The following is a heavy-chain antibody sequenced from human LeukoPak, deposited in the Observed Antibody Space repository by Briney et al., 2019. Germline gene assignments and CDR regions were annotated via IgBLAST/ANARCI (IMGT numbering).Heavy chain of an antibody. V-gene: IGHV4-30-4*07. Sequence: PSETLSLTCAVSGGSISSGGYSWSWIRQPPGKGLEWIGYIYYSGSTYYNPSLKSRVTISVDTSKNQFSLKLSSVTAADTAVYYCARGAGRQRYYYDSSGRFDYWGQGTLVTVSS. CDR1: GGSISSGGYS. J-gene: IGHJ4*02. CDR2: IYYSGST. CDR3: ARGAGRQRYYYDSSGRFDY. D-gene: IGHD3-22*01.